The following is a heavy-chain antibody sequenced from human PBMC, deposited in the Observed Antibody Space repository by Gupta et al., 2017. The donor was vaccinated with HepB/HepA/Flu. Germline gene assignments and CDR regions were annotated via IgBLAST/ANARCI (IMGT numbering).Heavy chain of an antibody. Sequence: QVQLVQSGAEVKKAGASVKVSCKASGYTFPGYSLHWVLQATGQGLEWMGWINPNSGGTEYAQKFQGRVTMTRDTSISTANMELSRLRSDDTAVYYCARDERLVPFDSWGQGTLVTVSS. D-gene: IGHD3-16*01. J-gene: IGHJ4*02. CDR3: ARDERLVPFDS. CDR2: INPNSGGT. V-gene: IGHV1-2*02. CDR1: GYTFPGYS.